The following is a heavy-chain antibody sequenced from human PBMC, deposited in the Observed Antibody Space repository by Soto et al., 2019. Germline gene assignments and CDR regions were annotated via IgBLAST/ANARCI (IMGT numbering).Heavy chain of an antibody. D-gene: IGHD2-15*01. Sequence: GGSLRLSCAASGFTFSSYSMNWVRQAPGRGLEWVAAISGTSDYIYYADSVKGRFTISRDNAKTSLYIQMNSLRAEDTAAYYCAGDHRYCSGSSCRPYYYYYGMDVWGQGTTVTVSS. V-gene: IGHV3-21*01. CDR1: GFTFSSYS. CDR2: ISGTSDYI. J-gene: IGHJ6*02. CDR3: AGDHRYCSGSSCRPYYYYYGMDV.